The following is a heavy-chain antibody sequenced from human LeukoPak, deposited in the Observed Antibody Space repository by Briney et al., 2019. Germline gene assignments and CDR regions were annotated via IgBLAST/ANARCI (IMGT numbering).Heavy chain of an antibody. CDR1: GFTFSTSA. V-gene: IGHV3-23*01. CDR3: AKGSF. CDR2: ISESGGST. Sequence: PXXSLRLSCVVSGFTFSTSAMSWVRQAPGKGLEWVSGISESGGSTYYADSVKGRFTSSRDNSKNTLYLQMNNLRAEDTAAYYCAKGSFWGQGTLVTVSS. D-gene: IGHD3-10*01. J-gene: IGHJ4*02.